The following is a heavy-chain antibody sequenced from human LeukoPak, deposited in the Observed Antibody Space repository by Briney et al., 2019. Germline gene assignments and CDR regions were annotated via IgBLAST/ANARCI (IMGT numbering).Heavy chain of an antibody. CDR2: INSDGSST. Sequence: GGSLRLSCAASGFTFSSYWMHWVRQAPGKGLVWVSRINSDGSSTSYADSVKGRFTISRDNAKNTLYLQMNSLRAEDTAVYYCARGAYVWGSYRYTGYYFDYWGQGTLVTVSS. J-gene: IGHJ4*02. CDR1: GFTFSSYW. V-gene: IGHV3-74*01. CDR3: ARGAYVWGSYRYTGYYFDY. D-gene: IGHD3-16*02.